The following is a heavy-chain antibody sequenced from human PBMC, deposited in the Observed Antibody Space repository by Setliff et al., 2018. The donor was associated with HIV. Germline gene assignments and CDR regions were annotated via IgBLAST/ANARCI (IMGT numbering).Heavy chain of an antibody. Sequence: SVKVSCKASGGTFSNSGISWVRQAPGQGLEWMGEIIPMYDPPVYAQRFQGRVTITADESTTTVYMELSSLISDDAGTYFCARGAPPGNPGHLDYWGQGTLVTVSS. CDR2: IIPMYDPP. D-gene: IGHD6-13*01. CDR3: ARGAPPGNPGHLDY. J-gene: IGHJ4*02. V-gene: IGHV1-69*13. CDR1: GGTFSNSG.